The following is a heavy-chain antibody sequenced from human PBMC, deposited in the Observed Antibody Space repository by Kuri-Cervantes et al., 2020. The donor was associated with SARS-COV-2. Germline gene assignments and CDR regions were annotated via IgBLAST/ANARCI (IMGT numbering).Heavy chain of an antibody. Sequence: GESLKISCAASGFTLNTYGMHWVRQAPGEGLEWVSSISNSGGSTYYADSVKGRFTISRDNSKDTLYLQMNSLRAEDTAVYYCAKDLAASVTRGYFDYWGQGTLVTVSS. J-gene: IGHJ4*02. CDR2: ISNSGGST. CDR3: AKDLAASVTRGYFDY. V-gene: IGHV3-23*01. CDR1: GFTLNTYG. D-gene: IGHD6-13*01.